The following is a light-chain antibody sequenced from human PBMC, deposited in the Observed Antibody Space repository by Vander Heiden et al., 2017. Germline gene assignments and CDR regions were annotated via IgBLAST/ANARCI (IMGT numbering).Light chain of an antibody. Sequence: SYELTQPPSVSVSPGQTASITCSGDKLGDKYACWYQQKPGQSPVLVIYQDSKRPSGIPERFSGSNSGNTATLTISGTQAMDEADYYCQAGDSSTDLWVFGGGTKLTVL. CDR1: KLGDKY. V-gene: IGLV3-1*01. CDR3: QAGDSSTDLWV. J-gene: IGLJ3*02. CDR2: QDS.